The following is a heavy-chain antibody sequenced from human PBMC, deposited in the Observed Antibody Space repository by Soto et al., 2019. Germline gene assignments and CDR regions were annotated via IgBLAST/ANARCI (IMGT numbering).Heavy chain of an antibody. D-gene: IGHD3-9*01. Sequence: QVTLKESGPVLVKPTETLTLTCTVSGFSLSNTRMSVSWFRQPPGKALEWLAHIFSNDEKSYSTSLKSRLTISKETSKSQVVLTMTNMGPVDTATYYCARIRRDYDILTGYYDDDAFDVWGQGTMVTVSS. J-gene: IGHJ3*01. V-gene: IGHV2-26*01. CDR2: IFSNDEK. CDR3: ARIRRDYDILTGYYDDDAFDV. CDR1: GFSLSNTRMS.